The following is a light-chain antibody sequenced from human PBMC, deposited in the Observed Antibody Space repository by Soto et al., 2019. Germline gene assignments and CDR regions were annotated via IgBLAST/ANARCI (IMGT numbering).Light chain of an antibody. J-gene: IGLJ3*02. CDR1: SSNIGSSD. CDR2: KNN. CDR3: AAWDDSLNGWV. V-gene: IGLV1-44*01. Sequence: QSVLTQPPSASATPGQRVTIYCTGSSSNIGSSDVNWYQQLPGTAPKLLIYKNNYRPSGVPDRFSGSKSGTSASLAISGLRSEDEADYYCAAWDDSLNGWVFGGGTKVTVL.